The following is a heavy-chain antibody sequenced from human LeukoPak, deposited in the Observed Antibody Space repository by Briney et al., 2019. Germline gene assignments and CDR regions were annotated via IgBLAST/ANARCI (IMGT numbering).Heavy chain of an antibody. CDR3: AREIQMTAMVSLNY. D-gene: IGHD5-18*01. J-gene: IGHJ4*02. CDR2: MNPNSGNT. Sequence: SVKVSCKASGYTFTSYDINWVRQATGQGLEWMGWMNPNSGNTGYAQKFQGRVTMTRNTSISTAYMELSSLRSEDTAVYYCAREIQMTAMVSLNYWGQGTLVTVSS. CDR1: GYTFTSYD. V-gene: IGHV1-8*01.